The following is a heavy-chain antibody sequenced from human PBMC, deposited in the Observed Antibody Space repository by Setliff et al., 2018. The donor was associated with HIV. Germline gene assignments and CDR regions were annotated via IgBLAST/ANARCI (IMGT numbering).Heavy chain of an antibody. CDR1: GGSFTSRSYY. V-gene: IGHV4-39*01. D-gene: IGHD3-3*01. J-gene: IGHJ3*02. CDR2: IFYSGIT. CDR3: ARSKTFYDFWGGYYTHGAFKI. Sequence: PSETLSLTCTVSGGSFTSRSYYWGWIRQPPGKGLERIGSIFYSGITYYNPSLKSRATISVDTSKNQFSLNLTSVTAADTAVYYCARSKTFYDFWGGYYTHGAFKIWGLGTMVTVSS.